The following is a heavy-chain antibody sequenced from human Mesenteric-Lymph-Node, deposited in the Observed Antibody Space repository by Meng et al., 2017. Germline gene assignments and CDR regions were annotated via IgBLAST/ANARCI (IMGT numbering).Heavy chain of an antibody. CDR1: GYTFTNYY. V-gene: IGHV1-46*01. CDR2: MNPSGGGA. D-gene: IGHD2-15*01. CDR3: AREGHCSGGNCELADY. J-gene: IGHJ4*02. Sequence: QVELVQSGAEVKKPGASVKVSCKASGYTFTNYYMHWVRQAPGQGLEWMGVMNPSGGGAVFAQKFQGRVAVTSDTSTTTVYMDLSSLRSEDTAVYYCAREGHCSGGNCELADYWGQGTLVTVSS.